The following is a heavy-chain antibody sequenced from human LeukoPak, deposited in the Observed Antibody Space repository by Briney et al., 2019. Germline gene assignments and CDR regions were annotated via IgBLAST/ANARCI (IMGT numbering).Heavy chain of an antibody. Sequence: SETLSLTCTVSGGSISSSSYYWGRIRQPPGKGLEWIGSIYYSGSTYYNPSLKSRVTISVDTSKNQFSLKLSSVTAADTAVYYCASQITMIGWEKPPYFDYWGQGTLVTVSS. CDR1: GGSISSSSYY. V-gene: IGHV4-39*01. D-gene: IGHD3-22*01. CDR2: IYYSGST. CDR3: ASQITMIGWEKPPYFDY. J-gene: IGHJ4*02.